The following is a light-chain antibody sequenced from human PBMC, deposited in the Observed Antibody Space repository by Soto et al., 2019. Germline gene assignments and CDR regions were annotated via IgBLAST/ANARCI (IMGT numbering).Light chain of an antibody. CDR2: DAF. Sequence: ENVLTQSPGTLSLSPGERATLSCRASQSVSSNYLAWYQQRPGQAPRRLIYDAFKRATGVPDRFSGSGSGTEFTLTIGRLEPEDFAVYYCQQYDSSPWTFGQGTKVEIK. CDR3: QQYDSSPWT. CDR1: QSVSSNY. V-gene: IGKV3-20*01. J-gene: IGKJ1*01.